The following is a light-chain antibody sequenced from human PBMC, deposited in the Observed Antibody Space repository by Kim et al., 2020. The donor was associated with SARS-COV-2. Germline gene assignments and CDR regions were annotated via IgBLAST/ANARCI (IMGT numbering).Light chain of an antibody. V-gene: IGLV2-14*03. Sequence: QSALTQPASVSGSPGQSITISCTGTSHDVGAYNYVSWYQQHPGKAPKLIIYDISSRPSRLSIRFSGSKSGNTASLTISRLQPEDEADYYCTSYANDNTLVFGGGTQLTVL. CDR1: SHDVGAYNY. CDR2: DIS. CDR3: TSYANDNTLV. J-gene: IGLJ3*02.